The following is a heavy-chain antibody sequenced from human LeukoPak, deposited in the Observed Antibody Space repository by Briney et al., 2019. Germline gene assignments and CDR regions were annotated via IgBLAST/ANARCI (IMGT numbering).Heavy chain of an antibody. D-gene: IGHD6-19*01. J-gene: IGHJ4*02. CDR3: AKDSGSGWYLGYYFDY. Sequence: GGSLRLSCAASGFTFSSYSMNWVRKAPGKGLEWVAVISYDGSNKYYADSVKGRFTISRDNSKNTLYLQMNSLRAEDTAVYYCAKDSGSGWYLGYYFDYWGQGTLVTVSS. CDR2: ISYDGSNK. CDR1: GFTFSSYS. V-gene: IGHV3-30*18.